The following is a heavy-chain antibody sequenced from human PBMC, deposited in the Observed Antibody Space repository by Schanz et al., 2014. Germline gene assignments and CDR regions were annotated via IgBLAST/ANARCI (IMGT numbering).Heavy chain of an antibody. J-gene: IGHJ4*02. V-gene: IGHV1-18*04. CDR2: ISGYKGVT. CDR1: GYTFDSNG. D-gene: IGHD6-19*01. Sequence: QVHLDQSEAEVKKPGASVKVSCKASGYTFDSNGISWVRQAPGQGFEWMGWISGYKGVTNYAQKFQGRVTMTTDTSTSTAYMELRSLRSDDTAVYYCARDSSGWYGDYWGQGTLVTVAS. CDR3: ARDSSGWYGDY.